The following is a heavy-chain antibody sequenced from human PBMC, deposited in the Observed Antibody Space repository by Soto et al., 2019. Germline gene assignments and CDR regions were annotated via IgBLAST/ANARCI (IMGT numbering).Heavy chain of an antibody. J-gene: IGHJ4*02. CDR1: GFSFRDYW. CDR3: ASDKARRFDY. Sequence: EVQLVESGGGLVQAGGSLRLSCVVSGFSFRDYWMTWVRLAPGKGLEWVANMNEDGSQKHYMDSVEGRFTIARDNAKNSVYLQMNSRRPDDTAIYYCASDKARRFDYWGQGTLVTVSS. V-gene: IGHV3-7*03. D-gene: IGHD1-1*01. CDR2: MNEDGSQK.